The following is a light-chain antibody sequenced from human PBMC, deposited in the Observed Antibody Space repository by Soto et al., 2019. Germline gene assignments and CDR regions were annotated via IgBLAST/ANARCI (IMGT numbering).Light chain of an antibody. J-gene: IGKJ2*01. V-gene: IGKV3-11*01. Sequence: EIVLTQSPPTLSLSPGERATLSSMTSQSVGCYLAWYHQKHGQAPSLLIYDASNRATGFLARFSGSGSGTDFALTSSILDPEDFAVYCWQQRSNWTPDTFGQGTKLEIK. CDR2: DAS. CDR1: QSVGCY. CDR3: QQRSNWTPDT.